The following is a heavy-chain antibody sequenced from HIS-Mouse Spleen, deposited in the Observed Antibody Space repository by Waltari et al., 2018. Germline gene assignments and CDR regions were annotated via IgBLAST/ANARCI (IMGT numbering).Heavy chain of an antibody. V-gene: IGHV3-21*01. J-gene: IGHJ4*02. D-gene: IGHD7-27*01. CDR1: GFTFSSYS. Sequence: EVQLVESGGGLVKPGGSLRLSCAASGFTFSSYSMNWVRQAPGKGLEWVSSSSSSSSYIYYADSVKGRFTISRDNAKNSLYLQMNSLRAEDTAVYYCAREVTLTGYFDYWGQGTLVTVSS. CDR2: SSSSSSYI. CDR3: AREVTLTGYFDY.